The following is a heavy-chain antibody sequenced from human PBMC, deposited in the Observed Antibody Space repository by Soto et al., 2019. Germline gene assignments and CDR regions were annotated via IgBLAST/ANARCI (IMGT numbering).Heavy chain of an antibody. D-gene: IGHD6-6*01. CDR3: ASRLEYSSSSRFDY. Sequence: TGGSLRLSCTASGFTFSDYSLTWVRQAPGKGLEWVANIKQDGSEKYYVDSVKGRFTISRDNAKNSLYLQMNSLRAEDTAVYYCASRLEYSSSSRFDYWGQGTLVTVSS. CDR1: GFTFSDYS. J-gene: IGHJ4*02. CDR2: IKQDGSEK. V-gene: IGHV3-7*05.